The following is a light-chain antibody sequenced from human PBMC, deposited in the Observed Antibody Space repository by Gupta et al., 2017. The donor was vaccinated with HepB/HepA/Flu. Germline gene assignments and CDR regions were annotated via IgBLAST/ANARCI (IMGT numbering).Light chain of an antibody. CDR2: DDS. Sequence: QSALTPPASVSRSPGQSITIFCPGTSSDVGCYNYVSWYQQHPGTAPTPMIYDDSNRPSGVSNRFSGSKSGNTASLTISGRQAEDEADYYCSSYSSSSTRVFGGGTKLTVL. CDR1: SSDVGCYNY. J-gene: IGLJ3*02. V-gene: IGLV2-14*03. CDR3: SSYSSSSTRV.